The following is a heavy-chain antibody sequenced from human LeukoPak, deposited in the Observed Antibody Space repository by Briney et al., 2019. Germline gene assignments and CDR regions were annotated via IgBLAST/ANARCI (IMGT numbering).Heavy chain of an antibody. CDR3: ARVVSSSSYYYYYYGMDV. V-gene: IGHV3-48*01. J-gene: IGHJ6*02. D-gene: IGHD6-13*01. Sequence: PGGSLRLSCAASGFTFSSYSMNWFRQAPGKGLEWVSYISSSSSTIYYADSVKGRFTISRDNAKNSLYLQMNSLRAEDTAVYYCARVVSSSSYYYYYYGMDVWGQGTTVTVSS. CDR1: GFTFSSYS. CDR2: ISSSSSTI.